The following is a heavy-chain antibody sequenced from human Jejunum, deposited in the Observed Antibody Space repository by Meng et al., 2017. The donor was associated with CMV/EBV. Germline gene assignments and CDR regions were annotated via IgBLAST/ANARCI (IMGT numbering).Heavy chain of an antibody. Sequence: YGGSFSTYYWTWLRQPPGRGLEWIGEINHSGSTNYNPSLKSRVIVSVDTSMNQFSLRVRSVTVADTAVYYCARRFCSSTDCYPWDYWGQGTLVTVSS. CDR3: ARRFCSSTDCYPWDY. J-gene: IGHJ4*02. V-gene: IGHV4-34*01. D-gene: IGHD2-2*01. CDR2: INHSGST. CDR1: GGSFSTYY.